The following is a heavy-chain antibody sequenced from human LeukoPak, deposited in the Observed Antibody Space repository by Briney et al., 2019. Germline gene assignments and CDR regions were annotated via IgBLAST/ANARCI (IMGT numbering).Heavy chain of an antibody. D-gene: IGHD3-10*01. J-gene: IGHJ4*02. Sequence: SQPLSLTCTVSGGSISSSSYYWGWIRQPPGKGLEWIGSIYYSGSTYYNPSLKSRVTISVDTSKNQFSLKLSSVTAADTAVYYCARAVRRGVYFDYWGQGTLVIVSS. CDR3: ARAVRRGVYFDY. V-gene: IGHV4-39*01. CDR2: IYYSGST. CDR1: GGSISSSSYY.